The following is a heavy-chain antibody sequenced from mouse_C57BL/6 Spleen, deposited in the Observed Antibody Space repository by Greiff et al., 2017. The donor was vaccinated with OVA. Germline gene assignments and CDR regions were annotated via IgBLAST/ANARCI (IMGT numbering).Heavy chain of an antibody. D-gene: IGHD2-1*01. CDR3: AREIYYGNYESAMDY. V-gene: IGHV5-4*01. CDR1: GFTFSSYA. Sequence: EVQLVESGGGLVKPGGSLKLSCAASGFTFSSYAMSWVRQTPEKRLEWVATISDGGSYTYYPDNVKGRFTISRDNAKNNLYLQMSHLKSEDTAMYYCAREIYYGNYESAMDYWGQGTSVTVSS. J-gene: IGHJ4*01. CDR2: ISDGGSYT.